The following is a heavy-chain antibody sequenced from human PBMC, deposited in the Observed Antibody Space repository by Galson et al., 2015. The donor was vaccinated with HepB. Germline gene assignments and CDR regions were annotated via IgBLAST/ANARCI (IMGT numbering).Heavy chain of an antibody. CDR3: TTDRGSGDDLIVGAPGR. V-gene: IGHV3-15*01. CDR2: IKSKTDGGTT. CDR1: GFTFSNAW. D-gene: IGHD1-26*01. J-gene: IGHJ4*02. Sequence: SLRLSCAASGFTFSNAWMSWVRQAPGKGLEWVGRIKSKTDGGTTDYAAPVKGRFTISRDDSKNTLYLQMNSLKTEDTAVYYCTTDRGSGDDLIVGAPGRWGQGTLVTVSS.